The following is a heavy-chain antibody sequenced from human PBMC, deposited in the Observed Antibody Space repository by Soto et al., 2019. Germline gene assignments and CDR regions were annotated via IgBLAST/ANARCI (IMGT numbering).Heavy chain of an antibody. V-gene: IGHV3-23*01. Sequence: DVELLESGGGLVQPGGSLRLSCTASGFSFSTHAMSWVRQAPGKGLEWVSSISIGGTTTFYAASVEGRFTISRDKSKNTLYLQMNSLRADDTAVYYCAREGGSIGGWFGRKFDSWGQGTQVTVSS. J-gene: IGHJ4*02. CDR1: GFSFSTHA. CDR2: ISIGGTTT. D-gene: IGHD6-19*01. CDR3: AREGGSIGGWFGRKFDS.